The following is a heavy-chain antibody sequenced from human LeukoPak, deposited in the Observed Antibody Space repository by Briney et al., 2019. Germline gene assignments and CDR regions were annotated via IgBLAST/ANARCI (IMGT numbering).Heavy chain of an antibody. J-gene: IGHJ3*02. Sequence: PSETLSLTCTVPGGSISSYYWSWIRQPPGKGLEWIGYIYYSGSTNYNPSLKSRVTISVDTSKNQFSLKLSSVTAADTAVYYCARPHLSAFDIWGQGTMVTVSS. D-gene: IGHD2/OR15-2a*01. CDR2: IYYSGST. V-gene: IGHV4-59*08. CDR3: ARPHLSAFDI. CDR1: GGSISSYY.